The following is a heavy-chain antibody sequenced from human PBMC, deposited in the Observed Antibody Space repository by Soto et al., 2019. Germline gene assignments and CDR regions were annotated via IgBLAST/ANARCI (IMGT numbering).Heavy chain of an antibody. D-gene: IGHD2-15*01. CDR2: INAGNGNT. CDR3: ARDLCSGGSCYSDLFDAFDI. V-gene: IGHV1-3*01. Sequence: ASVKVSCKASGYTFTTYAMNWVRQAPGQRLEWMGWINAGNGNTKYSQKFQGRVTITRDTSASTAYMELSSLRSEDTAVYYCARDLCSGGSCYSDLFDAFDIWGQGTMVTVSS. J-gene: IGHJ3*02. CDR1: GYTFTTYA.